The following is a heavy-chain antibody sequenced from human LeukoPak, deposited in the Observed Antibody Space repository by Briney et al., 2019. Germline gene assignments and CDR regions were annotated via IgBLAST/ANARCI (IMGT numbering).Heavy chain of an antibody. CDR1: GFTVSSNY. V-gene: IGHV3-66*01. D-gene: IGHD6-13*01. CDR3: ARDSSSSLNFDY. CDR2: IYSGGST. J-gene: IGHJ4*02. Sequence: PGGSLRLSCAASGFTVSSNYMSRVRQAPGKGLEWVSVIYSGGSTYYADSVKGRFTISRDNSKNTLYLQMNSLRAEDTAVYYCARDSSSSLNFDYWGQGTLVTVSS.